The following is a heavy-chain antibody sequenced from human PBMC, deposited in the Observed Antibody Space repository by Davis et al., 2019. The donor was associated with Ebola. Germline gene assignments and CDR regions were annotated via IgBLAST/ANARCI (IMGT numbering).Heavy chain of an antibody. CDR1: GGSFSSYA. V-gene: IGHV1-69*06. J-gene: IGHJ4*02. Sequence: SVKVSCKSSGGSFSSYAISWVRQAPGQGLEWMGGIIPMFATASYAQKFQGRVTMTEDTSTDTAYMELSSLRSEDTAVFYCVTGSRREIEYLYQWGQGILVTVSS. CDR3: VTGSRREIEYLYQ. D-gene: IGHD1-26*01. CDR2: IIPMFATA.